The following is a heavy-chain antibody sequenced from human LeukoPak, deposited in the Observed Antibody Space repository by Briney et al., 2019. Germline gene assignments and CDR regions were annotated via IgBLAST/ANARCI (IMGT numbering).Heavy chain of an antibody. CDR2: IIPIFGTA. CDR3: ASRGYYYVSSGYYLY. Sequence: SVKVSCKASGGTFSSYAISWVRQAPGQGLEWMGGIIPIFGTANYAQKFQGRVTITADKSTSTAYMELSSLSSEDTAVYYCASRGYYYVSSGYYLYWGQGTLVTVSS. D-gene: IGHD3-22*01. CDR1: GGTFSSYA. V-gene: IGHV1-69*06. J-gene: IGHJ4*02.